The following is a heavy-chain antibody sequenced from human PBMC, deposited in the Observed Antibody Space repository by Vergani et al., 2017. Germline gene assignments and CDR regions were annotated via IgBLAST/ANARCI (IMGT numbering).Heavy chain of an antibody. CDR1: GGSFSGYY. D-gene: IGHD3-9*01. J-gene: IGHJ5*02. CDR2: INHSGST. Sequence: QVQLQQWGAGLLKPSETLSLTCAVYGGSFSGYYWSWIRQPPGKGLEWIGEINHSGSTNYNPSLKRRVTISVDTSKNQFSLKLSSVTAADTAVDYCARALSYYDIWTGYSRGNWFDPWGQGTLVTVSS. V-gene: IGHV4-34*01. CDR3: ARALSYYDIWTGYSRGNWFDP.